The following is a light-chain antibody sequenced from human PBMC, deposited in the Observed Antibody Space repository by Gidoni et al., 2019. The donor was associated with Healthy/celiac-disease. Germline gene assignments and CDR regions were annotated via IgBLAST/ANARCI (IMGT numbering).Light chain of an antibody. CDR1: QSISSW. V-gene: IGKV1-5*01. J-gene: IGKJ1*01. CDR3: QQYNSYAWT. Sequence: DIHMTPSPSTLSASVGDRVTVTCPPSQSISSWVAWYQQKPGKAPKLLIYDASSLESGVPSRFSGSGSGTEFTLTISSLQPDDFATYYCQQYNSYAWTFGQGTKVEIK. CDR2: DAS.